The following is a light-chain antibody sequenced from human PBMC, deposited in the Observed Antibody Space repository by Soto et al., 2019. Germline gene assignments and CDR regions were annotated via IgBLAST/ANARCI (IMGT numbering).Light chain of an antibody. J-gene: IGKJ1*01. Sequence: DIQVTQSPSTLSASVGDRVIITCRASQSISTWLAWYQQKPGKAPKLLIYKASSLESGVPSRFSGSGSGTEFTLTIRRLQPDDFATYYCQQYDTYWTFGQGTKVEIK. CDR1: QSISTW. CDR2: KAS. V-gene: IGKV1-5*03. CDR3: QQYDTYWT.